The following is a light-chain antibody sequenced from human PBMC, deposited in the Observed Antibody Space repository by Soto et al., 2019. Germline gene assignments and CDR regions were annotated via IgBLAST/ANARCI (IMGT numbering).Light chain of an antibody. V-gene: IGLV1-51*01. J-gene: IGLJ2*01. CDR3: GAWDSSLMGVV. CDR2: DNN. Sequence: QSVLTQPPSVSAAPGQKVTISCSGSSSNVGNNYVSWYQQLPGTAPKLLIYDNNNRPSGIPDRFSGSKSATSATLDITALQTGDEADYYCGAWDSSLMGVVFGGGTKLTVL. CDR1: SSNVGNNY.